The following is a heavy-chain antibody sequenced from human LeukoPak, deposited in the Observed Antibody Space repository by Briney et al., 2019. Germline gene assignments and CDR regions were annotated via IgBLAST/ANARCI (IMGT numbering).Heavy chain of an antibody. V-gene: IGHV4-34*01. D-gene: IGHD3-10*01. CDR2: INHSGST. CDR1: SGSSSGYY. Sequence: SETLSLTCAVYSGSSSGYYWSWIRQPPGKGLEWMGEINHSGSTNYNPSLKSRVTTSVDTSKNQFSLKLSSVTAADTAVYYCARVGVKYGSGRYQSYYMDVWGKGTTVTVSS. J-gene: IGHJ6*03. CDR3: ARVGVKYGSGRYQSYYMDV.